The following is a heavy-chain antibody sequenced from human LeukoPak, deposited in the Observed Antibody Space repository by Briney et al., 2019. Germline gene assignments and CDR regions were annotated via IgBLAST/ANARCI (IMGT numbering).Heavy chain of an antibody. D-gene: IGHD2-21*01. Sequence: PSQTLSLTCTVSGGSVSSGNFYWTWIRQPAGTQLEWIGRIHTSGNTNHNPSLWSRVTISTDTSKNQFSLTLNFVTAADTAVYYCARDRGGDSFDIWGQGTTVTVSS. CDR3: ARDRGGDSFDI. J-gene: IGHJ3*02. CDR1: GGSVSSGNFY. V-gene: IGHV4-61*02. CDR2: IHTSGNT.